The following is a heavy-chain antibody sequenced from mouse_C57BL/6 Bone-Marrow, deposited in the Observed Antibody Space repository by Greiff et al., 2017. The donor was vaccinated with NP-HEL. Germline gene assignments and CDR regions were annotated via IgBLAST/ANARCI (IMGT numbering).Heavy chain of an antibody. CDR3: TDYDGAY. CDR1: GFTFSHYW. D-gene: IGHD2-4*01. Sequence: EVKVEESGGGLVQPGGSMKLSCVASGFTFSHYWMNWVRQSPEKGLAWVAQIRLKSDNYATHYAESVKGRFTISRDDSKSSVYLQMNNLRAEDTGIYYCTDYDGAYWGQGTLVTVSA. CDR2: IRLKSDNYAT. J-gene: IGHJ3*01. V-gene: IGHV6-3*01.